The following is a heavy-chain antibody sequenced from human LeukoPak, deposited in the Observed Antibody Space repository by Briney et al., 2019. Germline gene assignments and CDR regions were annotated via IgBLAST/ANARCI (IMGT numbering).Heavy chain of an antibody. V-gene: IGHV3-48*02. J-gene: IGHJ6*02. Sequence: GGSLRLSCAASGFTFSSYSMNWVRQAPGKGLEWVSYISSSSSTIYYADSVKGRFTISRGNAKNSLYLQMNSLRDEDTAVYYCARNPYCSSTSCYWRYYYYYGMDVWGQGTTVTVSS. CDR1: GFTFSSYS. D-gene: IGHD2-2*01. CDR2: ISSSSSTI. CDR3: ARNPYCSSTSCYWRYYYYYGMDV.